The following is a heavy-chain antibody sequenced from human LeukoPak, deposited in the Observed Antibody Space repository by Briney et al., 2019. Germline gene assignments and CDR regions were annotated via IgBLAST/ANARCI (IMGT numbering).Heavy chain of an antibody. CDR2: INHSGST. V-gene: IGHV4-34*01. D-gene: IGHD3-10*01. Sequence: SETLSLTCAVYGGSFSGYYWNWIRQPPGKGLEWIGEINHSGSTNYNPSLKSRVTISVDTSKNQFSLKLSSVTAADTAVYYCARGRSLYYYGSGSPVGFDYWGQGTLVTVSS. J-gene: IGHJ4*02. CDR1: GGSFSGYY. CDR3: ARGRSLYYYGSGSPVGFDY.